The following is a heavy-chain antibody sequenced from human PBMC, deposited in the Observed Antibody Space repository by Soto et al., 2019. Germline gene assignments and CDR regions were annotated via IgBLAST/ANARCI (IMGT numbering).Heavy chain of an antibody. Sequence: QVQLVESGGGVVQPGRSLRLSCAVSGFSFNSFAMHWVRQAPGKGLEWVAVISFDGSSKYYADSVKGRFTISRDNSRNTRALPMNSLRGDDTAVYYGARGDSAGPLGYCAYWGQGTLVTVSS. CDR2: ISFDGSSK. CDR1: GFSFNSFA. D-gene: IGHD3-16*01. J-gene: IGHJ4*02. V-gene: IGHV3-30-3*01. CDR3: ARGDSAGPLGYCAY.